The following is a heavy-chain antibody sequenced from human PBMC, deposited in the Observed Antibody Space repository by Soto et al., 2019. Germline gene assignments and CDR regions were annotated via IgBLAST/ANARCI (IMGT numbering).Heavy chain of an antibody. D-gene: IGHD5-12*01. CDR2: IYPGDSDT. V-gene: IGHV5-51*01. CDR3: ARLPYSGPNSFDY. J-gene: IGHJ4*02. Sequence: GESLKISCEVSGYSFTSYWIGWVRQMSGKGLEWMGIIYPGDSDTRYSPSFQGQVTISADKSISTAYLQWSSLKASDTAMYYCARLPYSGPNSFDYWGPGTLVTVSS. CDR1: GYSFTSYW.